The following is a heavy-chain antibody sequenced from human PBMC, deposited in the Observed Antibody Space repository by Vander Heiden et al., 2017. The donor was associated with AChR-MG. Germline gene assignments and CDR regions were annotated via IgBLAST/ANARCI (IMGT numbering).Heavy chain of an antibody. Sequence: QVQLQESGPGLVKPSQTLSLTCTVTGGSISSGTYYWSWIRQPAGKGLEWIGRIDTSGSIKYNPSLESRVTISVDTSKKQFSMKLSSVTAADTAVYYCARGDSGSYYFYWCQGILVTVSS. D-gene: IGHD1-26*01. J-gene: IGHJ4*02. CDR2: IDTSGSI. V-gene: IGHV4-61*02. CDR1: GGSISSGTYY. CDR3: ARGDSGSYYFY.